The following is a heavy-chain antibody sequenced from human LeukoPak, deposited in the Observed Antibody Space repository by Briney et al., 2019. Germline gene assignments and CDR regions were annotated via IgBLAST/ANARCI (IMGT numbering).Heavy chain of an antibody. CDR2: IYHSGST. D-gene: IGHD4-17*01. CDR3: AVGGDLPG. CDR1: GGSISSSNW. Sequence: SETLSLTCAVSGGSISSSNWWSWVRQPPGQGLEWIGEIYHSGSTNYNPSLKSRVTISVDTSKNQFSLKLNSLTAADTAVYYCAVGGDLPGWGQGTLVTVSS. J-gene: IGHJ4*02. V-gene: IGHV4-4*02.